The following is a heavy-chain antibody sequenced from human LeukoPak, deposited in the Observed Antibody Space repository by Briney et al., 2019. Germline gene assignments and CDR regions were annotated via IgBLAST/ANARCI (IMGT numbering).Heavy chain of an antibody. J-gene: IGHJ4*02. CDR3: ARDRFGELNYLDY. CDR1: GVSVSSYF. V-gene: IGHV4-4*07. Sequence: SETLSLTCTVSGVSVSSYFWSWIRQPAGKGLEWIGGIYTSGSTNYNPSLRSRVTISADNSTNQFSLKLSSVHAAETAVYYCARDRFGELNYLDYWGQGTLVTVSS. CDR2: IYTSGST. D-gene: IGHD3-10*01.